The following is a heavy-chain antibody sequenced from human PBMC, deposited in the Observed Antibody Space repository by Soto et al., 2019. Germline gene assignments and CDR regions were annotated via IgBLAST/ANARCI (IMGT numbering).Heavy chain of an antibody. V-gene: IGHV3-33*01. CDR2: IWYDGSNK. CDR1: GFTFSSYG. D-gene: IGHD4-17*01. CDR3: ARDAWQGTPVTSLFDY. Sequence: QVQLVESGGGVVQPGRSLRLSCAASGFTFSSYGMHWVRQAPGKGLEWVAVIWYDGSNKYYADSVKGRFTISRDNSKNTLYLQMNSLRAEDTAVYYCARDAWQGTPVTSLFDYWGQGTLVTVSS. J-gene: IGHJ4*02.